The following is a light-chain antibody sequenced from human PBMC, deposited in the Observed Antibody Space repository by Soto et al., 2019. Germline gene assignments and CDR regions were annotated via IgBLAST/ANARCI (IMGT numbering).Light chain of an antibody. Sequence: DIQMTQSPSTLSASVGDRVTITCRASQSISSWLAWYQQKPGKAPKLLIYDASSLESGVPSRFSGSGSGTEFTLTISSLQPDDFAPYYCQQYNSYPWTFGQATMVEIK. J-gene: IGKJ1*01. CDR2: DAS. CDR3: QQYNSYPWT. V-gene: IGKV1-5*01. CDR1: QSISSW.